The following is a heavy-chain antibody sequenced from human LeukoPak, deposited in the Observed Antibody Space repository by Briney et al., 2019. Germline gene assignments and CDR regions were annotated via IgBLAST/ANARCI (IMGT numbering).Heavy chain of an antibody. CDR3: ARGRDYYYDSSGYYYEDPGYFDY. Sequence: SETLSLTCTVSGGSISSYYWSWIRQPPGKGLEWIGYIYYSGSTNYNPSLKSRVTISVDTSKNQFSLKLSSVTAADTAVYYCARGRDYYYDSSGYYYEDPGYFDYWGQGTLVTVSS. D-gene: IGHD3-22*01. J-gene: IGHJ4*02. V-gene: IGHV4-59*01. CDR2: IYYSGST. CDR1: GGSISSYY.